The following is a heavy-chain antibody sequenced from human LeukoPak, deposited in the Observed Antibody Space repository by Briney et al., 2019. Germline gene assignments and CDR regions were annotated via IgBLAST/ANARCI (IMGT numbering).Heavy chain of an antibody. CDR1: GFTFSSYW. CDR3: ANPRSRELRDYYYGMDV. J-gene: IGHJ6*02. Sequence: GGSLRLSCAASGFTFSSYWMNWVRQAPGKGLEWVANIKQDGSEKYYVDSVKGRFTISRDNAQNSLYLQMNSLRAEDTAVYYCANPRSRELRDYYYGMDVWGQGTTVTVSS. CDR2: IKQDGSEK. D-gene: IGHD1-26*01. V-gene: IGHV3-7*03.